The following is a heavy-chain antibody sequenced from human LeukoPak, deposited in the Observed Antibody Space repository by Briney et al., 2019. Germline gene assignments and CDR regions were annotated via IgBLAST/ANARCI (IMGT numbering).Heavy chain of an antibody. CDR1: GGSISSGGYY. V-gene: IGHV4-31*03. Sequence: PSETLSLTCTVSGGSISSGGYYWSWIRQHPGKGLEWIGCIYYSGSTYYNPSLKSRVTISVDTSKNQFSLKLSSVTAADTAVYYCAAYYDFWSGYYGGYWFDPWGQGTLVTVSS. CDR2: IYYSGST. CDR3: AAYYDFWSGYYGGYWFDP. J-gene: IGHJ5*02. D-gene: IGHD3-3*01.